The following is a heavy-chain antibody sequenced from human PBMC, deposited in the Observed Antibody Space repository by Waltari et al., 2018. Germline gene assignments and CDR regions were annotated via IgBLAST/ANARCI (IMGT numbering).Heavy chain of an antibody. Sequence: QVQLQESGPGLVKPSETLSLTCAVSGYSISSGYYWGWIRKPPGKGLEWIGSIYHSGSTYYNPSLKSRVTISVDTSKNQFSLKLSSVTAADTAVYYCARSSIAGDCSGGSCYEGWFDPWGQGTLVTVSS. V-gene: IGHV4-38-2*01. D-gene: IGHD2-15*01. CDR1: GYSISSGYY. CDR3: ARSSIAGDCSGGSCYEGWFDP. J-gene: IGHJ5*02. CDR2: IYHSGST.